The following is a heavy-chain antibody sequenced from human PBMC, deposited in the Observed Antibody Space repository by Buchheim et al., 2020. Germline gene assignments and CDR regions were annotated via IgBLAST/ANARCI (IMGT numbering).Heavy chain of an antibody. J-gene: IGHJ5*02. Sequence: QLQLQESGSGLVKPSQTLSLTCAVSGDSISSGGYFWSWIRQPPGKGLEWIGYMYQTGSTYYNPSLKSRVTISVDRSKNQFSRKLTSVTAADTAVYYCARGSLNYFDTSGLRGAWFDPWGQGTL. D-gene: IGHD3-22*01. CDR2: MYQTGST. V-gene: IGHV4-30-2*01. CDR3: ARGSLNYFDTSGLRGAWFDP. CDR1: GDSISSGGYF.